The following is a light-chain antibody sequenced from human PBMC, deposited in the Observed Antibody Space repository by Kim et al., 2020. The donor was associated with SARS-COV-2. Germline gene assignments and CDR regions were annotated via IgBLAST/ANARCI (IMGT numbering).Light chain of an antibody. J-gene: IGLJ3*02. CDR3: AAWDDSLRGRV. CDR1: TSNVGSNH. CDR2: SNY. V-gene: IGLV1-47*02. Sequence: QRVTISCSGGTSNVGSNHISWYQQLPGTAPKLLIYSNYQRPSGVPDRFSGSKSDRFSASLAISGLRSEDEADYYCAAWDDSLRGRVFGGGTQLTVL.